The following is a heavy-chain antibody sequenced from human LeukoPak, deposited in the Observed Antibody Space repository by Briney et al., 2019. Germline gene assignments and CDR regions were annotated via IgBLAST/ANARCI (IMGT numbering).Heavy chain of an antibody. CDR2: IIPIFGTA. CDR1: GGTFSSYA. CDR3: ARALLWFGETPHWFDP. D-gene: IGHD3-10*01. V-gene: IGHV1-69*13. Sequence: SVEVSCKASGGTFSSYAISWVRQAPGQGLEWMGGIIPIFGTANYAQKFQGRVTITADESTSTAYMELSSLRSEDTAVYYCARALLWFGETPHWFDPWGQGTLVTVSS. J-gene: IGHJ5*02.